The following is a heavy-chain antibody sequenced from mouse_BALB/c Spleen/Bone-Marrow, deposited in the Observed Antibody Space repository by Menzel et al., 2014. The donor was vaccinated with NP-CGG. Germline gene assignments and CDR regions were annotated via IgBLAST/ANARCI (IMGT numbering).Heavy chain of an antibody. Sequence: EVHLVESGGGLVKPGGSLKLSCAASGFTFSSYAMSWVRQTPEKRLEWVATISSGGSYTYYPDSVKVRFTISRDNAKNTLYLQMSSLRSEDTAMYYCARHGITRLLGYWGQGTTLTVSS. CDR2: ISSGGSYT. V-gene: IGHV5-9-3*01. CDR3: ARHGITRLLGY. J-gene: IGHJ2*01. CDR1: GFTFSSYA. D-gene: IGHD2-4*01.